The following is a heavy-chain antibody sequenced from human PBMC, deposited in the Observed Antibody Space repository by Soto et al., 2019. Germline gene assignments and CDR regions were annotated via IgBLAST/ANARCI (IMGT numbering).Heavy chain of an antibody. CDR1: GFTFSSYA. Sequence: QVQLVESGGGVVQPGRSLRLSCAASGFTFSSYAMHWVRQAPGKGLEWVAVISYDGSNKYYAESVKGRFSISRDNSKNPLYLQLNSLGAEDTAVYYCARGGFRITFGRGDYWGQGTLVTVSS. CDR2: ISYDGSNK. J-gene: IGHJ4*02. CDR3: ARGGFRITFGRGDY. V-gene: IGHV3-30-3*01. D-gene: IGHD3-16*01.